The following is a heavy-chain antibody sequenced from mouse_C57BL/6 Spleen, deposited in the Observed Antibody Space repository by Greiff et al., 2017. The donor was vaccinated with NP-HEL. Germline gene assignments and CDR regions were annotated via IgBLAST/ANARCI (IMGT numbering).Heavy chain of an antibody. CDR3: ATFYYDYLYAMDY. Sequence: EVQLQQSGPELVKPGASVKISCKASGYTFTDYYMNWVKQSHGKSLEWIGDINPNNGGTSYNQKFKGKATLTVDKSSSTAYMERRSLTSEDSAVYYCATFYYDYLYAMDYWGQGTSVTVSS. D-gene: IGHD2-4*01. CDR1: GYTFTDYY. J-gene: IGHJ4*01. V-gene: IGHV1-26*01. CDR2: INPNNGGT.